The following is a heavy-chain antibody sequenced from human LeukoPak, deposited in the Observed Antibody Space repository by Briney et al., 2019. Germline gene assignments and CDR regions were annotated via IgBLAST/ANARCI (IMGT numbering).Heavy chain of an antibody. CDR1: GYTFTGYY. CDR3: ARAPEGYCSSTSCYYWFDP. D-gene: IGHD2-2*01. CDR2: INTNTGNP. J-gene: IGHJ5*02. Sequence: GATVKVSCKASGYTFTGYYMHWVRQAPGQGLEWMGWINTNTGNPTYAQGFTGRFVFSLDTSVSTAYLQISSLKAEDTAVYYCARAPEGYCSSTSCYYWFDPRGPGNPGHRLL. V-gene: IGHV7-4-1*02.